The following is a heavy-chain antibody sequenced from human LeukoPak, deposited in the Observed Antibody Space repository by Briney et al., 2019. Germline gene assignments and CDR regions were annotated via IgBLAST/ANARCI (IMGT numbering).Heavy chain of an antibody. J-gene: IGHJ4*02. CDR3: AKETYCRSTTCYNEYFDH. CDR1: GFTFSSYA. D-gene: IGHD2-2*02. V-gene: IGHV3-23*01. CDR2: ICGGRGTT. Sequence: GGSLRLSCAASGFTFSSYAMNWVRQAPGKGLEWVSAICGGRGTTYYADSVKGRFTISRDNFKNTLYLQMNSLRAEDTAVYYCAKETYCRSTTCYNEYFDHWGQGTLVTVSS.